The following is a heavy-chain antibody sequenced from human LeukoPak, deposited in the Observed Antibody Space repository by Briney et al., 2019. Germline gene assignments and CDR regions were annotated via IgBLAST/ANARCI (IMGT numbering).Heavy chain of an antibody. CDR3: AREASTYYDYVWGSYREDFDY. J-gene: IGHJ4*02. D-gene: IGHD3-16*02. Sequence: ASVTVSCKASGYTFTCYYMHWVRQAPGQGLEWMGRINPNSGGTNYAQKFQGRVTMTRATSISTAYMELSRLRSDDTAVYYCAREASTYYDYVWGSYREDFDYWGQGTLVTVSS. V-gene: IGHV1-2*06. CDR2: INPNSGGT. CDR1: GYTFTCYY.